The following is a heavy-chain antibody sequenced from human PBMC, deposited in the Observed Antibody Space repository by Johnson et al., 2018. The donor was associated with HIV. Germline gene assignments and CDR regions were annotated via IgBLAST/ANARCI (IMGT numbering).Heavy chain of an antibody. CDR2: IGTAGDT. V-gene: IGHV3-13*01. CDR1: GFTFSSYD. CDR3: ARGAPESEALDI. J-gene: IGHJ3*02. Sequence: VQLVESGGGLVQPGGSLRLSCAASGFTFSSYDMHWVRQATGKGLEWVSAIGTAGDTYYPGSVKGRFTITRENAKNSLYLQMNSLRAGDTAVYYCARGAPESEALDICGQGTRVTVSS.